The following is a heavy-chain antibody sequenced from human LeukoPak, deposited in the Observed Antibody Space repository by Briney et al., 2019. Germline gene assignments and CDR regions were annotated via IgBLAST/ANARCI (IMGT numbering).Heavy chain of an antibody. J-gene: IGHJ4*02. D-gene: IGHD6-13*01. V-gene: IGHV3-7*01. CDR3: ARANNSSWHN. CDR2: IKPDGSAE. CDR1: GFTFSSNW. Sequence: PGXSLRLSCATSGFTFSSNWMSWVRHAPGRGLEWVANIKPDGSAEYYAASVKGRFTVSRDNAKNSLYLQMNSLRVDDTAVYYCARANNSSWHNWGQGTLVTVSS.